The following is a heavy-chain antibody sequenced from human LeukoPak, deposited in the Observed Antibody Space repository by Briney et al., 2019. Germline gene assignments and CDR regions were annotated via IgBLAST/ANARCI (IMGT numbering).Heavy chain of an antibody. Sequence: PGGSLRLSCAASGFTFSSYAMSWVRQAPGKGLEWVSAISGSGGSTYYADSVKGRFTISRDNSKNTLYLQMISLRAEDTAIYYCARCAGGCDAFDIWGRGTMVRVPS. D-gene: IGHD3-10*02. J-gene: IGHJ3*02. CDR3: ARCAGGCDAFDI. CDR2: ISGSGGST. CDR1: GFTFSSYA. V-gene: IGHV3-23*01.